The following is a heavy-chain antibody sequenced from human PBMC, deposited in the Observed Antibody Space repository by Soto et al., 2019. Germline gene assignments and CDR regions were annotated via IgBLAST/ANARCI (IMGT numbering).Heavy chain of an antibody. CDR1: GFTLSTYS. V-gene: IGHV3-21*01. CDR3: ASEGYNSLFDY. D-gene: IGHD5-12*01. J-gene: IGHJ4*02. Sequence: GESLRLSCAASGFTLSTYSMDWVRQAPWKGLEWVSSIGSIDGSSNYIHYADSLKGRFTISRDNAKNSVYLQMNSLRAEDTAVYYCASEGYNSLFDYWGQGTQVTVSS. CDR2: IGSIDGSSNYI.